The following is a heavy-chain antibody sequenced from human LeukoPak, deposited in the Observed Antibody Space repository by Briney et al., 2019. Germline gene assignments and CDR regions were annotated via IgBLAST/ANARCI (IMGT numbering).Heavy chain of an antibody. D-gene: IGHD3-16*01. CDR1: GGSISSYF. CDR3: ARGFGSPDY. V-gene: IGHV4-59*01. J-gene: IGHJ4*02. CDR2: IYYSGST. Sequence: SETLSLTCTVSGGSISSYFWSWITQPPGKGLEWLGHIYYSGSTTYNPSLKSRLTISVDTSQNQFSLNLSSVTAADTAVYYCARGFGSPDYWVQGTLVTVSS.